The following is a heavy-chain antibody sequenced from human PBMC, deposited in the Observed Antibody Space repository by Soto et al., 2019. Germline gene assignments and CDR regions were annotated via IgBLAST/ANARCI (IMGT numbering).Heavy chain of an antibody. J-gene: IGHJ4*02. V-gene: IGHV1-2*02. CDR3: ARDSGYCTSTSCYSFDS. Sequence: ASVKVSCKASGYTFTGYYMHWVRQAPGQGVEWMGWISPDSGGTNYAQKFQGRVTMTRDTSITTAYMELSSLRSDDTAVYFCARDSGYCTSTSCYSFDSWGQGSQVTVSS. CDR2: ISPDSGGT. CDR1: GYTFTGYY. D-gene: IGHD2-2*01.